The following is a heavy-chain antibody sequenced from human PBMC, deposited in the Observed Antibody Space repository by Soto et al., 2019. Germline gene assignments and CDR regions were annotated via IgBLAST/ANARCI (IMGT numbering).Heavy chain of an antibody. V-gene: IGHV4-59*01. J-gene: IGHJ4*02. CDR2: FYYGETT. D-gene: IGHD2-21*02. CDR1: GASITDYF. CDR3: ARRTYCGTDCYWTLDF. Sequence: QVHLQESGPGLVKPSETLSLTCTVAGASITDYFWTWIRQPPGKGLEWIGYFYYGETTNKKSSLNSRFTVSVDTSNSQFSPKVTSVTTADTAVYSCARRTYCGTDCYWTLDFWGQGKMVTVSS.